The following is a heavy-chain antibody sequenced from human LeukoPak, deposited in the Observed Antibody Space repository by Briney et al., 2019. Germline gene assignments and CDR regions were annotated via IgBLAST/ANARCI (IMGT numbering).Heavy chain of an antibody. Sequence: PGGSLRLSCAASRFTFSSYAMSWVRQAPGKGLGWVSAISGSGGSTYYADSVKGRFTISRDNPKNTLYMQMNSLRAEDTAVYYCAKSLSNRGARDYFDCWGQGTQVTVSS. J-gene: IGHJ4*02. CDR2: ISGSGGST. CDR1: RFTFSSYA. D-gene: IGHD1-26*01. CDR3: AKSLSNRGARDYFDC. V-gene: IGHV3-23*01.